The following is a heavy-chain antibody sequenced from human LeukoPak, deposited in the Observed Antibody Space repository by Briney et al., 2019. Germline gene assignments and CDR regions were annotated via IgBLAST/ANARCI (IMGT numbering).Heavy chain of an antibody. CDR1: GFTFSSYS. J-gene: IGHJ6*03. Sequence: GGSLRLSCAASGFTFSSYSMNWVRQAPGKGLEWVSYISSSSSTIYYADSVKGRFTISRDNAKNSLYLQMNSLRAEDTAVYYCAKDGDTDYYYYMDVWGKGTTVTVSS. D-gene: IGHD7-27*01. V-gene: IGHV3-48*04. CDR2: ISSSSSTI. CDR3: AKDGDTDYYYYMDV.